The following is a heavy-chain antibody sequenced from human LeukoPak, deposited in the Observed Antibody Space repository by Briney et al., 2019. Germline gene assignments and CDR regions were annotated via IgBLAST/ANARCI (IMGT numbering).Heavy chain of an antibody. D-gene: IGHD3-16*01. CDR1: GFTFSSYS. CDR2: ISSSSSTI. J-gene: IGHJ4*02. V-gene: IGHV3-48*04. CDR3: ASSMGSTDY. Sequence: GGSLRLSCAASGFTFSSYSMNWVRQAPGRGLEWVSYISSSSSTIYYADSVKSRFTISRDNAKNSLYLQMNSLRAEDTAVYYCASSMGSTDYWGQGTLVTVSS.